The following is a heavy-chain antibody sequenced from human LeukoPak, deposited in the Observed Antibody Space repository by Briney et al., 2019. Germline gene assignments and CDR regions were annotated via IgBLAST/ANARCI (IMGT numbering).Heavy chain of an antibody. Sequence: GESLKISCKGSGYTFSDYWISWMRQLPGKGLEWMGRLDPSDSYASYNPSFQGHVPMSADKSINTAYLKWSSLTASDSGMYYCARLPPKRGDWFDPWGQGTLVTVSS. CDR1: GYTFSDYW. CDR2: LDPSDSYA. V-gene: IGHV5-10-1*01. CDR3: ARLPPKRGDWFDP. J-gene: IGHJ5*02. D-gene: IGHD3-16*01.